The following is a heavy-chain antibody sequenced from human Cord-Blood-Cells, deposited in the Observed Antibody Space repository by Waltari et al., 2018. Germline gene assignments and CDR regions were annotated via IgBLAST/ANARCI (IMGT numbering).Heavy chain of an antibody. CDR3: ARDTQPSFDY. CDR2: INAGNGNT. V-gene: IGHV1-3*01. J-gene: IGHJ4*02. CDR1: GYTFTSYA. Sequence: QVQLVQSGAEVKKPGAPVQVSCKASGYTFTSYAMHWVRQAPGQRLEWMGWINAGNGNTKYSQKFQGSVTITRDTSASTAYMELSSLRSEDTAVYYCARDTQPSFDYWGQGTLVTVSS. D-gene: IGHD1-1*01.